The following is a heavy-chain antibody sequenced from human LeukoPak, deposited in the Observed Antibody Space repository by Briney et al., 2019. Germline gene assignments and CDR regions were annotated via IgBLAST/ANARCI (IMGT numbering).Heavy chain of an antibody. V-gene: IGHV3-23*01. Sequence: GGSLRLSCAASGLTFSTYTMNWVRQAPGKGLEWISQITGDTFAIYYADSVKGRFTISRDKTKNTLYLQMNSLRAEDTAVYYCAKSAYYDASGYYREYYFDYWGQGTLVTVSS. D-gene: IGHD3-22*01. J-gene: IGHJ4*02. CDR2: ITGDTFAI. CDR3: AKSAYYDASGYYREYYFDY. CDR1: GLTFSTYT.